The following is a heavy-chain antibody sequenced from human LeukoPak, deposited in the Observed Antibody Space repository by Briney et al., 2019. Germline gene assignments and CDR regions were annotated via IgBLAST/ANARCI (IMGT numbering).Heavy chain of an antibody. Sequence: SETLSLTCSVSGGSIRSYYWSWIRQPPGKGLEWIGYIYHSGSTYYNPSLKSRVTISVDRSKNQFSLKLSSVTAADTAVYYCAREGGSHKGYFDYWGQGTLVTVSS. CDR3: AREGGSHKGYFDY. V-gene: IGHV4-30-2*01. CDR1: GGSIRSYY. D-gene: IGHD3-10*01. CDR2: IYHSGST. J-gene: IGHJ4*02.